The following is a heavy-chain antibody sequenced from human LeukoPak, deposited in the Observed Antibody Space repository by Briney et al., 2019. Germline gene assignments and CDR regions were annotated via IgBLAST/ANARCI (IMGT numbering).Heavy chain of an antibody. CDR2: INHSGST. Sequence: SETLSLTCAVYGGSFSGYYWSWIRQPPGKGLEWIGEINHSGSTNYNPSLKSRVTISVDTSKNQFSLKLSSVTAADTAVYYCARRRPFGEFLNWGQGTLVTVSS. V-gene: IGHV4-34*01. D-gene: IGHD3-10*01. CDR1: GGSFSGYY. J-gene: IGHJ4*02. CDR3: ARRRPFGEFLN.